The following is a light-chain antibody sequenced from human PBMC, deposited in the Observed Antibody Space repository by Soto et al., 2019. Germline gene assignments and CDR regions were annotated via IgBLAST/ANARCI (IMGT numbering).Light chain of an antibody. CDR3: QQYNTYSPERT. Sequence: DIQMTQSPSTLSAFVGDRATITCRASQSIGRWLAWYQQKPGKAPKLLIYDASSLESGVPSRFSGSGSGTEFTLTISSLQPDDFATYYCQQYNTYSPERTFGQGTKV. J-gene: IGKJ1*01. CDR1: QSIGRW. V-gene: IGKV1-5*01. CDR2: DAS.